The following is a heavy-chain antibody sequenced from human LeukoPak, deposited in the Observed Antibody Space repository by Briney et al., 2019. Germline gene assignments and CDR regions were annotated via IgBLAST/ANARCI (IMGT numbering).Heavy chain of an antibody. V-gene: IGHV1-69*05. CDR3: ARDQVLVGIAARRSFNYYSMDV. CDR1: GGTFSSYA. Sequence: SVKVSCKASGGTFSSYAISWVRQAPGQGLEWMGGIIPIFGTANYAQKFQGRVTITTDESTSTAYMELSSLRSEDTAVYYCARDQVLVGIAARRSFNYYSMDVWGKGTTVTVSS. CDR2: IIPIFGTA. D-gene: IGHD6-6*01. J-gene: IGHJ6*03.